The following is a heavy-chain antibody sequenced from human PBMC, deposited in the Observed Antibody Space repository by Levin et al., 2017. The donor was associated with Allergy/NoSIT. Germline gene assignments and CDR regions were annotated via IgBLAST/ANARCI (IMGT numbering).Heavy chain of an antibody. D-gene: IGHD6-13*01. Sequence: LSLTCAASGFSFRSFGMHWVRQAPGKGLEWVAVISYDESDKFYADSVKGRFTISRDNTKNPLYLQMNSLRSEDAAVYYCAKDVVFGTSSWSLDFWGQGTLVTVSS. CDR3: AKDVVFGTSSWSLDF. CDR1: GFSFRSFG. J-gene: IGHJ4*02. V-gene: IGHV3-30*18. CDR2: ISYDESDK.